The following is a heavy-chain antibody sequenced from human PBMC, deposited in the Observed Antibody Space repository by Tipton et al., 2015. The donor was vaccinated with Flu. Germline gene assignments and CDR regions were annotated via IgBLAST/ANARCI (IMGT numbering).Heavy chain of an antibody. D-gene: IGHD3-3*01. V-gene: IGHV4-4*07. CDR3: ARDDLVWSRGFQCNGVDV. J-gene: IGHJ6*02. CDR2: IYTNGDI. Sequence: LRLSCTVSDGSFNGYFWTWIRQPAGKGLEWIGRIYTNGDIAHNPSLQSRVILSVDASKNQFSLKLRSVTAADTAVYFCARDDLVWSRGFQCNGVDVWGQGTAVTVSS. CDR1: DGSFNGYF.